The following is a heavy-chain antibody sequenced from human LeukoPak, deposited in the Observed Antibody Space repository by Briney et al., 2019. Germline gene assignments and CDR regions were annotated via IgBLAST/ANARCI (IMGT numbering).Heavy chain of an antibody. D-gene: IGHD2-15*01. CDR3: ARGSVGTPPPFDY. J-gene: IGHJ4*02. Sequence: GGSLRLSCAASGFTFSSYAIHWVRQVPGKGLDWVALISYDGGSKYYADSVKGRFTISRDSSTLYLQMNSLRTEDTAVYYCARGSVGTPPPFDYWGQGTLVTVSS. CDR2: ISYDGGSK. CDR1: GFTFSSYA. V-gene: IGHV3-30*04.